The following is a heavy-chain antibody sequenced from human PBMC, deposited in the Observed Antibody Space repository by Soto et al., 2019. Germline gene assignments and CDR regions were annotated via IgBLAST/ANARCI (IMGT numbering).Heavy chain of an antibody. CDR1: GGTFSSYA. CDR3: ASPRIAAAGPDAFDI. D-gene: IGHD6-13*01. Sequence: QVQLVQSGAEVKKPGSSVKVSCKASGGTFSSYAISWVRQAPGQGLEWMGGIIPIFGTANYAKMFQGRVTITADESTSTSYMYLSSLRSEDTSVYYCASPRIAAAGPDAFDIWGQRTMVSFSS. V-gene: IGHV1-69*01. J-gene: IGHJ3*02. CDR2: IIPIFGTA.